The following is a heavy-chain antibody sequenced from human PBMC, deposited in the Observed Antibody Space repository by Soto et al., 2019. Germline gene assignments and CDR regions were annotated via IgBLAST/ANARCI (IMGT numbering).Heavy chain of an antibody. V-gene: IGHV4-39*01. CDR1: GGSITTDLYY. J-gene: IGHJ5*02. D-gene: IGHD1-20*01. CDR3: ARQLITGTQGRGWFDP. Sequence: QLQLQESGPGLVKPSETLSLTCTVSGGSITTDLYYWGWVRQPPGTGLEWIGSVYYSGSTYYNSSLKSRVTISVDTSKNQFSLKLSSVTAADTGVYYCARQLITGTQGRGWFDPWGQGTLVTVSS. CDR2: VYYSGST.